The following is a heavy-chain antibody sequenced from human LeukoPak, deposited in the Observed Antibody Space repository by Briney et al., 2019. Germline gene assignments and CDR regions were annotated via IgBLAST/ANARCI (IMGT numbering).Heavy chain of an antibody. D-gene: IGHD2-21*02. Sequence: QPGESLRLSCAVSGFTLSSYWMQWVRQAPGKGLVWVSRINSDGSSKSYADSVRGRFTISRDDAGNTVYLQMNSLRSEDTAVYYCAKDNVGGDSYFDYWGQGTLVTVSS. CDR3: AKDNVGGDSYFDY. CDR2: INSDGSSK. J-gene: IGHJ4*02. CDR1: GFTLSSYW. V-gene: IGHV3-74*01.